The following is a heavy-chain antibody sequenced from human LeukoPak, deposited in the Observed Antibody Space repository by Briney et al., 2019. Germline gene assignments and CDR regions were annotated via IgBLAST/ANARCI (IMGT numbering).Heavy chain of an antibody. CDR3: AKDKEGIGYDSYYFDY. CDR2: ISWNSGSI. V-gene: IGHV3-9*01. Sequence: GRSLRLSCAASGFTFDDYAMHWVRQASGKGLEWVSGISWNSGSIGYADSVKGRFTISRDNAKNSLYLQMNSLRAEDTALYYCAKDKEGIGYDSYYFDYWGQGTLVTVSS. D-gene: IGHD5-12*01. J-gene: IGHJ4*02. CDR1: GFTFDDYA.